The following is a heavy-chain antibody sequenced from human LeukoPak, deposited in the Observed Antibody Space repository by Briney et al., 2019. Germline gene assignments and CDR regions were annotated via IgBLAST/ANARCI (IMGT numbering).Heavy chain of an antibody. CDR3: ARDSDYYDSSGYYFLLPDY. CDR1: GFTFSSYW. Sequence: GGSLRLSCAASGFTFSSYWMHWVRQAPGKGLVWVSRINSDGSSTSYAASVKGRFTISRDNAKNTLYLQMNSLRAEDTAVYYCARDSDYYDSSGYYFLLPDYWGQGTLVTVSS. D-gene: IGHD3-22*01. V-gene: IGHV3-74*01. CDR2: INSDGSST. J-gene: IGHJ4*02.